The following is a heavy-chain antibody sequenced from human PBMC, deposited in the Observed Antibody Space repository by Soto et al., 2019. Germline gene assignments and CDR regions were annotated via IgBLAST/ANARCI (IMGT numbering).Heavy chain of an antibody. D-gene: IGHD5-18*01. CDR1: GFTFSSYA. J-gene: IGHJ6*03. Sequence: PGGSLRLSCAASGFTFSSYAMSWVRQAPGKGLEWVSAISGSGGSTYYADSVKSRFTISRDNSKNTLYLQMNSLRAEDTAVYYYAKCEYSYGGYYYYMDVWGTGIAVTV. CDR2: ISGSGGST. V-gene: IGHV3-23*01. CDR3: AKCEYSYGGYYYYMDV.